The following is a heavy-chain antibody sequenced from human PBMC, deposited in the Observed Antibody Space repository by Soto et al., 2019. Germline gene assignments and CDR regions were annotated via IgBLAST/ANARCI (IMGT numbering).Heavy chain of an antibody. CDR2: IYYSGYT. J-gene: IGHJ4*02. D-gene: IGHD4-17*01. V-gene: IGHV4-59*12. Sequence: PSETLSLTCTASGGSISPYYWSWIRQPPGEGMEWLGYIYYSGYTNYNPSLKSRLTISVDTSKNQFSLKLSSVTAADTAVYYCSRVLSYGDYESEVPYYLDYWGQGTLVTVSS. CDR3: SRVLSYGDYESEVPYYLDY. CDR1: GGSISPYY.